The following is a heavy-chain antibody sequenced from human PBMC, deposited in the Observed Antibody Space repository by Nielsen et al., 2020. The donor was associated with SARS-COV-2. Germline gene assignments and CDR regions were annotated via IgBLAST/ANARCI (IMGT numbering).Heavy chain of an antibody. D-gene: IGHD2-2*01. CDR2: ITWNGDST. J-gene: IGHJ6*02. Sequence: GESLKISCAASGFTFDDHGMSWVRQAPGKGLEWVSGITWNGDSTRYADSVKGRFTISRDNAKNSLYLQMNSLRAEDTALYYCARDNRLVAAAYYYGMDVWGQGTAVTVSS. CDR3: ARDNRLVAAAYYYGMDV. CDR1: GFTFDDHG. V-gene: IGHV3-20*04.